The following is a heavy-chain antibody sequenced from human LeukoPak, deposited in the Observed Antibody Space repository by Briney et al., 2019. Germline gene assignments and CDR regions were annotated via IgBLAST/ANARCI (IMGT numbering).Heavy chain of an antibody. Sequence: GSLRLSCAASGFTFSSQWWGWLRQAPGQGLEWVDNIKEDGSKQNYEDSVQRQFTIPRDNDKTSLYLQMSSLRAEDKAIYSCTRAYPWGQGTRVSVSS. CDR3: TRAYP. CDR2: IKEDGSKQ. CDR1: GFTFSSQW. V-gene: IGHV3-7*04. J-gene: IGHJ5*02.